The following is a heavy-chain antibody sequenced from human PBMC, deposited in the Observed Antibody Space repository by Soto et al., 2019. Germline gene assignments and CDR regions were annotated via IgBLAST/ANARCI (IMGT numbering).Heavy chain of an antibody. D-gene: IGHD1-1*01. V-gene: IGHV1-18*01. CDR1: GYTFTSYG. CDR3: ARGRYGDY. J-gene: IGHJ4*02. Sequence: QVHLVQSGAEVKKPGASVKVSCKATGYTFTSYGITWVRQAPGQGLEWMGWISAHNGNTDYAQKLQGRVIVTRDTSTSTAYMELRSLRSDDTAVYYCARGRYGDYWGQGALVTVSS. CDR2: ISAHNGNT.